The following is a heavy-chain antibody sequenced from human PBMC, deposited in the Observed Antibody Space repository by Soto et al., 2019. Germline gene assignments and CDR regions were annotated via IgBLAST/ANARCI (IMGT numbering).Heavy chain of an antibody. D-gene: IGHD1-1*01. V-gene: IGHV1-18*01. CDR1: GYTFTSYG. CDR3: ARGRYGDY. J-gene: IGHJ4*02. Sequence: QVHLVQSGAEVKKPGASVKVSCKATGYTFTSYGITWVRQAPGQGLEWMGWISAHNGNTDYAQKLQGRVIVTRDTSTSTAYMELRSLRSDDTAVYYCARGRYGDYWGQGALVTVSS. CDR2: ISAHNGNT.